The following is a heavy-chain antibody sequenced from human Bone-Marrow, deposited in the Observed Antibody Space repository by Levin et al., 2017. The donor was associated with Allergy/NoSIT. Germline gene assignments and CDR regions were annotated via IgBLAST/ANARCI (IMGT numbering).Heavy chain of an antibody. CDR1: GFTISDYY. CDR3: ARESGQLGYYNYYGMDV. CDR2: IRSSSSYT. Sequence: PGGSLRLSCAASGFTISDYYMSWIRQAPGKGLEWVSYIRSSSSYTNHADFVEGRSTISRDNAKNSLFLQMNSLRAEDTAVYYCARESGQLGYYNYYGMDVWGQGTTVTVSS. V-gene: IGHV3-11*05. D-gene: IGHD6-13*01. J-gene: IGHJ6*02.